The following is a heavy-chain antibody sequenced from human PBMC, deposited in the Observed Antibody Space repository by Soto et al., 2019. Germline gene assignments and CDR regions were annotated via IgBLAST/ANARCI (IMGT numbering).Heavy chain of an antibody. CDR3: AAPSFFSYKGYFDY. CDR1: GGTFGSYA. CDR2: IIPIFGTA. V-gene: IGHV1-69*06. D-gene: IGHD1-1*01. Sequence: GASVKVSCKASGGTFGSYAISWVRQAPGQGLEWMGEIIPIFGTANYAQKFQGRVTITADKSTSTACMELSSLRSEDTAVYYCAAPSFFSYKGYFDYWGQGTLVTVSS. J-gene: IGHJ4*02.